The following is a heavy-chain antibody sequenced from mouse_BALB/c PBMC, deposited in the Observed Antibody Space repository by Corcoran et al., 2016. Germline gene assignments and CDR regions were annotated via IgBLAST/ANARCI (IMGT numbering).Heavy chain of an antibody. CDR1: GYSIISGFY. D-gene: IGHD1-1*01. J-gene: IGHJ3*01. CDR2: IGYDGTN. V-gene: IGHV3-6*02. CDR3: AREVYYGSSYFFAY. Sequence: DVQLQGSGHVLVKPSQSLSLTCSVTGYSIISGFYWNWIRQFHGNKLEWMGYIGYDGTNNYNTSLKHRISITRDTSKNQFVLNLNSVTTEDTATYYCAREVYYGSSYFFAYWGQGTLVTVSA.